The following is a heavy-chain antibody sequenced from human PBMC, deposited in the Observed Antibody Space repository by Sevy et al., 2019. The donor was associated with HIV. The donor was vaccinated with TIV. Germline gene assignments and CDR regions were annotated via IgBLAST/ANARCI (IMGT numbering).Heavy chain of an antibody. J-gene: IGHJ4*02. CDR3: ARDMLGYCSSTSCYAEGYFDY. CDR2: IYYSGST. Sequence: LQASETLSLTCTVSGGSISSYYWSWIRQPPGKGLEWIGYIYYSGSTNYNPSLKSRVTISVDTSKNQFSLKLSSVTAADTAVYYCARDMLGYCSSTSCYAEGYFDYWGQGTLVTVSS. V-gene: IGHV4-59*01. CDR1: GGSISSYY. D-gene: IGHD2-2*01.